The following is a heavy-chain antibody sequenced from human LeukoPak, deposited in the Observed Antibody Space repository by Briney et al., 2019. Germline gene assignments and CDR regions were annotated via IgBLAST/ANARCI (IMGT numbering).Heavy chain of an antibody. V-gene: IGHV3-11*01. CDR2: ISGNSRHI. CDR1: GFTFSDYY. CDR3: ARDLNRGMDV. Sequence: SGGSLRLSCKASGFTFSDYYINWIRQAPGKGLEWLSYISGNSRHIQYAESVKGRFTISRDNGLQLLYLQMDSLTDADTAICFCARDLNRGMDVWGRGTTVTVSS. J-gene: IGHJ6*02.